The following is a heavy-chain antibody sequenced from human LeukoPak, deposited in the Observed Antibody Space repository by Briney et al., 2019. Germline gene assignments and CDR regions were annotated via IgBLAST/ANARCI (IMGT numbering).Heavy chain of an antibody. CDR3: ARAAFAAAGTAGWFDP. CDR1: GYTFTGYY. D-gene: IGHD6-13*01. Sequence: ASVKVSCKASGYTFTGYYMHWVRQAPGQGLEWMGWINPNSGGTNYAQKFQGRVTMTRDTSISTAYMELSRLRSDDTAVYYCARAAFAAAGTAGWFDPWGQGTLVTVSS. V-gene: IGHV1-2*02. J-gene: IGHJ5*02. CDR2: INPNSGGT.